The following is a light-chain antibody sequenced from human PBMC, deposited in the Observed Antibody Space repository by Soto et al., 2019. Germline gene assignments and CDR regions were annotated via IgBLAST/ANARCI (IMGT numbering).Light chain of an antibody. CDR1: NSNIGAGYD. V-gene: IGLV1-40*01. Sequence: QAVVTQPPSVSGAPGQRVTISCTGSNSNIGAGYDAHWYQQVPGTAPKLLIYGNSNRPSGVPDRFSGSKSGTSASLAITGLQAEDEADYYCQSFDISLTAVVFGGGTKLTVL. CDR2: GNS. CDR3: QSFDISLTAVV. J-gene: IGLJ2*01.